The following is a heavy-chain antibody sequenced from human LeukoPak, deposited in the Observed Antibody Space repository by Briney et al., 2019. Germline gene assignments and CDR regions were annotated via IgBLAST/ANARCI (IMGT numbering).Heavy chain of an antibody. J-gene: IGHJ3*02. CDR3: AREDRVDNSPVTFDI. CDR2: IYSDGSST. Sequence: PGGSLRLSCAASGFTFSSYYMHWVRQAPGKGPVWVSLIYSDGSSTNYADSVKGRFTISRDNAKNTLYLQMNSLRAEDTAVFYCAREDRVDNSPVTFDIWGQGTMVIVSS. D-gene: IGHD1-1*01. CDR1: GFTFSSYY. V-gene: IGHV3-74*01.